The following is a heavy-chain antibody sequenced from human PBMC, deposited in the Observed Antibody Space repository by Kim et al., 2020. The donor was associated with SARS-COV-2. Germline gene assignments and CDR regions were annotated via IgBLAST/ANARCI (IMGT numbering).Heavy chain of an antibody. D-gene: IGHD6-13*01. CDR3: ATDQTMAAAGYFGMDV. V-gene: IGHV3-53*01. Sequence: DTGKGRFTISRDNSKNTLYLQMSSLRVEDTAVYYCATDQTMAAAGYFGMDVWGQGTTVTVSS. J-gene: IGHJ6*02.